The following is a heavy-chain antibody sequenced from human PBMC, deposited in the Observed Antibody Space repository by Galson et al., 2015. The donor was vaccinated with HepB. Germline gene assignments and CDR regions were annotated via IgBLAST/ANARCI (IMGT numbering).Heavy chain of an antibody. CDR2: FSGSGHYT. Sequence: SLRLSCAASGFTFSSFAMSWVRQAPGKGLEWVSTFSGSGHYTYYADSVKGRFTISRDNSKNTLFLQLRKLRAEDTALYYCAKRRSAPGTWGTFDYWGQGTLVTVSS. J-gene: IGHJ4*02. CDR1: GFTFSSFA. CDR3: AKRRSAPGTWGTFDY. V-gene: IGHV3-23*01. D-gene: IGHD1-1*01.